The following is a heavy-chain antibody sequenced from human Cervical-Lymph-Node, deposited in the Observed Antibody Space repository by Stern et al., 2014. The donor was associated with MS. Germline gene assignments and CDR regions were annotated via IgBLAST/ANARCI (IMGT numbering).Heavy chain of an antibody. CDR1: GYSFTIHY. J-gene: IGHJ4*02. Sequence: EVQLVESGAEVKKPGESLKLSCKLSGYSFTIHYIAWVRQMPGKGLEWMGVIYPYDSDTTYSPTFQGQVTISADKSITTAYLQWSSLRASDTAMYYCARHVQGFDYWGQGTLVTVSS. V-gene: IGHV5-51*01. CDR2: IYPYDSDT. CDR3: ARHVQGFDY.